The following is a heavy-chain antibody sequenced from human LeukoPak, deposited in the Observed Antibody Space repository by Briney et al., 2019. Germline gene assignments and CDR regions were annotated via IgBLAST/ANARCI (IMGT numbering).Heavy chain of an antibody. CDR3: ARGGGRSDY. CDR2: INHSGST. J-gene: IGHJ4*02. D-gene: IGHD1-26*01. Sequence: SETLSLTCAVYGGSFSGYYWSWIRQPPGKGLEWIGEINHSGSTNYNPSLKSQVTISVDTSKNQFSLKLSSVTAADTAVYYCARGGGRSDYWGQGTLVTVSS. CDR1: GGSFSGYY. V-gene: IGHV4-34*01.